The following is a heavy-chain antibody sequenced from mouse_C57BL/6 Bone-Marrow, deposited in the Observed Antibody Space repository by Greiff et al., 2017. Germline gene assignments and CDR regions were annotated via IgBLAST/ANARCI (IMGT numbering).Heavy chain of an antibody. V-gene: IGHV5-6*01. J-gene: IGHJ3*01. CDR2: ISSGGSYT. Sequence: DVQLQESGGDLVKPGGSLKLSCAASGFTFSSYGMSWVRQTPDKRLEWVATISSGGSYTYYPDSVKGRFTISRDNAKNTLYLQMSSLKSEDTAMYYCAKPWFAYWGQGTLVTVSA. CDR3: AKPWFAY. CDR1: GFTFSSYG.